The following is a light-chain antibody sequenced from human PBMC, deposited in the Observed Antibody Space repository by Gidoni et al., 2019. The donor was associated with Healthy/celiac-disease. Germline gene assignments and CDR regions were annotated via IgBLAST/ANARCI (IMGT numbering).Light chain of an antibody. CDR3: QQYYSYPG. V-gene: IGKV1-8*01. Sequence: AIRMTQSPSSLSASTGDRVTITCRASQGISSYLAWYQQKPGKAPKLLIYAASTLQSGVPSRFSGSGSGTDFTLTISCLQSEDFATYYCQQYYSYPGFXPXTKVDIK. J-gene: IGKJ3*01. CDR1: QGISSY. CDR2: AAS.